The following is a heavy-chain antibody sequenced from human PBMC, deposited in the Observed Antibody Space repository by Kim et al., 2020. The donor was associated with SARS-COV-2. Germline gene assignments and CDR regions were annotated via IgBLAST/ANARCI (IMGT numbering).Heavy chain of an antibody. CDR3: ARSAYGYSFDY. CDR1: GYSISSGYY. V-gene: IGHV4-38-2*02. Sequence: SETLSLTCTVSGYSISSGYYWGWIRQPPGKGLEWIGSIYHSGSTYYNPSLKSRVTISVDTSKNQFSLKLSSVTAADTAVYYCARSAYGYSFDYWGHGTLV. D-gene: IGHD5-18*01. J-gene: IGHJ4*01. CDR2: IYHSGST.